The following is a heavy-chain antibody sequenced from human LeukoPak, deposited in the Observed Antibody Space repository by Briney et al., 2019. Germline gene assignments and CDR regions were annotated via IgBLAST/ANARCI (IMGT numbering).Heavy chain of an antibody. CDR3: AREVGYSGSYWGTYFDY. J-gene: IGHJ4*02. D-gene: IGHD1-26*01. Sequence: GGSLRLSCAASGFTFSSYWMSWVRQAPGKGLEWVANIKQDGGEKYYVDSVRGRFTISRDNAKNSLYLQMNSLRAEDTAVYYCAREVGYSGSYWGTYFDYWGQGTLVTVSS. CDR1: GFTFSSYW. CDR2: IKQDGGEK. V-gene: IGHV3-7*01.